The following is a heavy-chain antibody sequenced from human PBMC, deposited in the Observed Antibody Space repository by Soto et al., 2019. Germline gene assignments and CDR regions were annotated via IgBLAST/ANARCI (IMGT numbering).Heavy chain of an antibody. Sequence: SSETLSLTCTVSGGSISSYYWSWIRQPAGKGLEWIGRIYTSGSTNYNPSLKSRVTMSVDTSKNQFSLKLSSVTAADTAVYYCASSYYYDSSGPNWFDTWGQGTLVTVSS. V-gene: IGHV4-4*07. CDR1: GGSISSYY. J-gene: IGHJ5*02. D-gene: IGHD3-22*01. CDR3: ASSYYYDSSGPNWFDT. CDR2: IYTSGST.